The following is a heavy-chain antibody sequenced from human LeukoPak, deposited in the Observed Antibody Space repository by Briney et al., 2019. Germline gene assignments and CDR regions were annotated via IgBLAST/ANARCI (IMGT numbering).Heavy chain of an antibody. CDR3: ARVNFWSGYYGNLYYYYMDV. CDR2: ISAYNGNT. D-gene: IGHD3-3*01. Sequence: ASVKVSCKASGGTFSSYGISWVRQAPGQGLEWMGWISAYNGNTNYAQKLQGRVTMTTDTSTSTAYMELRSLRSDDTAVYYCARVNFWSGYYGNLYYYYMDVWGKGTTVTVSS. V-gene: IGHV1-18*01. CDR1: GGTFSSYG. J-gene: IGHJ6*03.